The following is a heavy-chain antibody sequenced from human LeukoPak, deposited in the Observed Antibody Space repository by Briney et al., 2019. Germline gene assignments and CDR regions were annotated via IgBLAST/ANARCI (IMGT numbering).Heavy chain of an antibody. CDR2: IYYGGST. Sequence: SETLSLTCTVSGDSISNSRYYWGWIRQPPGKGLDWIASIYYGGSTFYNPSLKSRVTISVDTSKNQFSLTLSSVTAADTAVHYCARQVLGSSSWYWFDPWGQGTLVTVSS. D-gene: IGHD6-13*01. CDR3: ARQVLGSSSWYWFDP. J-gene: IGHJ5*02. CDR1: GDSISNSRYY. V-gene: IGHV4-39*01.